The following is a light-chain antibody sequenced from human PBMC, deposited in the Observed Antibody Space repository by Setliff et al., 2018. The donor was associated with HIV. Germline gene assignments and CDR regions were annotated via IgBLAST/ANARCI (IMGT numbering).Light chain of an antibody. CDR1: QSVSSN. V-gene: IGKV3-15*01. CDR3: QQYNNWPRT. CDR2: GAS. J-gene: IGKJ1*01. Sequence: EIVMTQSPATLSVSPGERATLSCRASQSVSSNLAWYQHKPGQAPRLLIYGASTRATGFPARFSGSGSGTEFTLTISSLQSEDFAVYYCQQYNNWPRTFGQGTK.